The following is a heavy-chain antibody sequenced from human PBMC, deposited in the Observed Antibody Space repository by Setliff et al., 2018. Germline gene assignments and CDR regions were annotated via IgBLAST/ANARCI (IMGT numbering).Heavy chain of an antibody. CDR3: ARGGGYGSGGSFHNAPFDY. Sequence: SETLSLTCAVYGGSFSGYYWSWIRQPPGKGLEWIGEINHSGSTNYNPSLESRVTILIDKPNKQFSLELRSLTAADTALYYCARGGGYGSGGSFHNAPFDYWGQGMLVTVSS. CDR2: INHSGST. V-gene: IGHV4-34*01. CDR1: GGSFSGYY. D-gene: IGHD3-10*01. J-gene: IGHJ4*02.